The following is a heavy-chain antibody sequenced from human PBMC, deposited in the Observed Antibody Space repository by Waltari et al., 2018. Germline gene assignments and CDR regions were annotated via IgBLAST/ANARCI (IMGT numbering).Heavy chain of an antibody. Sequence: QVQLQESGPGLVKPSETLSLTCTVSGGSISSYYWSWIRQPPGKGLEWIGYIYYSGSTNYNPSLKSRVTISVDTSKNQFSLKLSSVTAADTAVYYCARHGVLRFLEWLFDPWGQETLVTVSS. CDR3: ARHGVLRFLEWLFDP. D-gene: IGHD3-3*01. CDR1: GGSISSYY. J-gene: IGHJ5*02. V-gene: IGHV4-59*08. CDR2: IYYSGST.